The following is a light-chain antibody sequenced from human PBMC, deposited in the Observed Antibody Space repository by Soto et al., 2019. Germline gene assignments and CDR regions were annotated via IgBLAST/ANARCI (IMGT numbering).Light chain of an antibody. CDR2: DVS. CDR1: SRDVGGYNY. J-gene: IGLJ1*01. Sequence: QSALTQPRSVSGSPGQSVTISCTGTSRDVGGYNYVSWYQQHPGKAPKFMIYDVSKRPSGVSDRFSGSKSGNTASLTISGLQADDEADYYCCSYAGSYKGYVFGTGTKVTVL. CDR3: CSYAGSYKGYV. V-gene: IGLV2-11*01.